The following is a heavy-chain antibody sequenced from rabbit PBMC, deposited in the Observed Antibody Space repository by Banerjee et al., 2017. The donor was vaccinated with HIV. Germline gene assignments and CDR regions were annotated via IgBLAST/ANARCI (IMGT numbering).Heavy chain of an antibody. Sequence: CKASGLDFSSSYWICWVRQAPGKGLEWIGCIYTGDGTTYYASWAKGRFTISKTSSTTVTLQMTSLTAADTATYFCARDTDYALNDFDLWGPGTLVTVS. D-gene: IGHD2-1*01. CDR1: GLDFSSSYW. J-gene: IGHJ4*01. CDR2: IYTGDGTT. CDR3: ARDTDYALNDFDL. V-gene: IGHV1S45*01.